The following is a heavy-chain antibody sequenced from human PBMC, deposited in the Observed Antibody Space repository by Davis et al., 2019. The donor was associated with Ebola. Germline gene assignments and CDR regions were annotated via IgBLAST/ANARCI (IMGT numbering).Heavy chain of an antibody. CDR3: AKPHSQYSGYDRAPFDF. CDR1: DFTFSSHA. D-gene: IGHD5-12*01. Sequence: GESLKISCAASDFTFSSHAMSWVRQAPGKGPECVSVMSGSGGRTFYADSVKGRFTISRDNSKNTLYLQMNSLRSEDTAVYYCAKPHSQYSGYDRAPFDFWGQGTLVTVSS. J-gene: IGHJ4*02. V-gene: IGHV3-23*01. CDR2: MSGSGGRT.